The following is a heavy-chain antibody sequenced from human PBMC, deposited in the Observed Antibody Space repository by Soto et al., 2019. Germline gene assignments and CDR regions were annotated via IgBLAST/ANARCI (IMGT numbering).Heavy chain of an antibody. J-gene: IGHJ4*02. Sequence: SLSCAASGFTFSSFALSWVRQATGKGLEWVSAISGSGDGTDYADSVKGRFTISRDNSKNTLYLQMNSLRAEDTAVYYCAGPGYSSQDYWGQGALVTVS. V-gene: IGHV3-23*01. D-gene: IGHD5-18*01. CDR1: GFTFSSFA. CDR2: ISGSGDGT. CDR3: AGPGYSSQDY.